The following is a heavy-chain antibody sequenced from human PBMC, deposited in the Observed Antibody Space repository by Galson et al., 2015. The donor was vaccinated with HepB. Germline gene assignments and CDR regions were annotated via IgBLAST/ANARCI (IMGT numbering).Heavy chain of an antibody. V-gene: IGHV3-53*01. Sequence: SLRLSCAASGFTFSSYGMHWVRQAPGKGLECVSVIYSGGSTFYADSVRGRFTISRDSSKNTLYLQMNSLRAEDTAVYYCARDRYYEGSGYYYSDNWGQGTLVTVSS. J-gene: IGHJ4*02. CDR3: ARDRYYEGSGYYYSDN. CDR2: IYSGGST. CDR1: GFTFSSYG. D-gene: IGHD3-22*01.